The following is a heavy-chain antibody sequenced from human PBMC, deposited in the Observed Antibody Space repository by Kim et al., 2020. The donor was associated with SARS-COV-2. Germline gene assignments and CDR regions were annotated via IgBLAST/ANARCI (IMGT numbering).Heavy chain of an antibody. Sequence: GGSLRLSCAASGFTFSSYAMSWVRQAPGKGLEWVSAISGSGGSTYYADSVKGRFTISRDNSKNTLYLQMNSLRAEDTAVYYCAKDNETPYLIYYDFWSGHPHYYMDVWGKGTTVTVSS. J-gene: IGHJ6*03. CDR2: ISGSGGST. CDR1: GFTFSSYA. D-gene: IGHD3-3*01. CDR3: AKDNETPYLIYYDFWSGHPHYYMDV. V-gene: IGHV3-23*01.